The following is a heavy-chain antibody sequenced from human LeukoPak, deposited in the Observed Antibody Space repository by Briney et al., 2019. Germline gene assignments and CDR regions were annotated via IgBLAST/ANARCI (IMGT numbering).Heavy chain of an antibody. CDR2: SGTSGDT. V-gene: IGHV3-23*01. D-gene: IGHD2-8*02. J-gene: IGHJ4*02. CDR1: GFTFISYA. Sequence: GGSLRLSCAASGFTFISYALNWVRHAPGKGLEWVSASGTSGDTYYGDSVKGRFTISRDNAKNTVYLQMSSLRVEDTAVYYCAQKTPGHHPFDYWGQGILVTVSS. CDR3: AQKTPGHHPFDY.